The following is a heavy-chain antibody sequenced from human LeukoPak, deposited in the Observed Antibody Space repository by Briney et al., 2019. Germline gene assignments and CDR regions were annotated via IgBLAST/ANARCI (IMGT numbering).Heavy chain of an antibody. CDR3: ARARPIQLWLGYFDY. CDR2: IWYDGSNK. V-gene: IGHV3-33*01. D-gene: IGHD5-18*01. Sequence: GGSLRLSCAASGFTFSSYGMHWVRQAPGKGLEWVAVIWYDGSNKYYADSVKGRFTISRDNSKNTLYLQMNSLRAEDTAVYYCARARPIQLWLGYFDYWGQGTLVTVSS. J-gene: IGHJ4*02. CDR1: GFTFSSYG.